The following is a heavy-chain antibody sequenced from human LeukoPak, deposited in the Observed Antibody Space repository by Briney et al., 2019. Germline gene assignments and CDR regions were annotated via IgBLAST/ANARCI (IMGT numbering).Heavy chain of an antibody. D-gene: IGHD4-11*01. Sequence: PSETLSLTCAVYGGSFSGYYWSWIRQPPGKGLEWIGEINHSGSTNYNPSLKSRVTISVDTSKNQFSLKLSSVTAADTAVYYCASTGPAAQGAFGIWGQGTMVTVSS. J-gene: IGHJ3*02. CDR3: ASTGPAAQGAFGI. CDR2: INHSGST. CDR1: GGSFSGYY. V-gene: IGHV4-34*01.